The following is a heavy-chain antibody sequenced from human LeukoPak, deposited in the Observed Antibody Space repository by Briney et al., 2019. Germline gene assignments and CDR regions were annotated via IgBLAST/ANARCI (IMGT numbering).Heavy chain of an antibody. V-gene: IGHV3-48*04. J-gene: IGHJ4*02. Sequence: GGSLRLSCAASGFTFSSYSMNWVRQAPGKGLEWVSYISSSSSTIYYADSVKGRFTISRDNAKNSLYLQMNSLRAEDTAVYYCARDLAYSSGWYDDYWGQGTLVTVSS. CDR3: ARDLAYSSGWYDDY. CDR2: ISSSSSTI. D-gene: IGHD6-19*01. CDR1: GFTFSSYS.